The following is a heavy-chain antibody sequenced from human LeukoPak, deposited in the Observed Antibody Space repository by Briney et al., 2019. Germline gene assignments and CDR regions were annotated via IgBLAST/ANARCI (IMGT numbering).Heavy chain of an antibody. V-gene: IGHV1-18*01. Sequence: ASVKVSCRASGYTFISYGISWVRQAPGQGLEWMGWVSAYNGNTNYAQKLQGRVTMTTDTSTSTAYMELRSLRSDDTAVYYCARWGTGGNFGYWGQGTLVTVSS. CDR3: ARWGTGGNFGY. D-gene: IGHD4-23*01. CDR2: VSAYNGNT. J-gene: IGHJ4*02. CDR1: GYTFISYG.